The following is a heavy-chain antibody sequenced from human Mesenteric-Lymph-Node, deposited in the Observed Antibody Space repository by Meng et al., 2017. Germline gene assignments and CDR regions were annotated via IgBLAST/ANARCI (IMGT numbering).Heavy chain of an antibody. CDR3: ARDHAGFDP. CDR2: INHSGST. Sequence: LQHWGQGLLKPSETLSLLCFVYGGSFRCYYWSWIRQPPGKGLEWIGEINHSGSTNYNPSLKSRVTISVDTSKNQFSLKLSSVTAADTAVYYCARDHAGFDPWGQGTLVTVSS. V-gene: IGHV4-34*01. J-gene: IGHJ5*02. CDR1: GGSFRCYY.